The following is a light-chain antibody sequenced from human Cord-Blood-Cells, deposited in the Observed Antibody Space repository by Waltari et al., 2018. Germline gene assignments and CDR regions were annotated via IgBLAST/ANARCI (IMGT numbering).Light chain of an antibody. CDR2: AAS. Sequence: DIQMTQSQSSLSASVGDRVPITCRASQSISSYLNWYQQKPGKAPKLLIYAASSLHSGVPSRFSGSGSGTDFTLTISSLQPEDFATYYCQQSYSTPYTFGQGTKLEIK. V-gene: IGKV1-39*01. J-gene: IGKJ2*01. CDR1: QSISSY. CDR3: QQSYSTPYT.